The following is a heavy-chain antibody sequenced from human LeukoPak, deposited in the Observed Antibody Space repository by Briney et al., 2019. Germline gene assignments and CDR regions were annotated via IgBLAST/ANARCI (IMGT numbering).Heavy chain of an antibody. CDR2: MNPKSGNT. CDR3: ARGPVLLWFEDFISYYYYGMDV. J-gene: IGHJ6*02. Sequence: ASVKVSCKASGYTFTSYDINWVRQATGQGLEWMGWMNPKSGNTGYAQKFQGRVTMTRNTSISTAYMELSSLRSEDTAVYYCARGPVLLWFEDFISYYYYGMDVWGQGTTVTVSS. V-gene: IGHV1-8*01. CDR1: GYTFTSYD. D-gene: IGHD3-10*01.